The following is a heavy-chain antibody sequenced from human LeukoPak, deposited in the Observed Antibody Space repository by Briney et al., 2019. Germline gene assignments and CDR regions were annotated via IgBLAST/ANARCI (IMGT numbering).Heavy chain of an antibody. CDR1: GGSFSGYY. CDR2: INHSGST. Sequence: SETLSLTCAVYGGSFSGYYWSWIRQPPGKGLEWIREINHSGSTNYNPSFKSRVTISVDTSKNQFSLKLSSVTAADTAVYYCARRGVYYDSSGYHYYFDYWGQGTLVTVSS. D-gene: IGHD3-22*01. J-gene: IGHJ4*02. CDR3: ARRGVYYDSSGYHYYFDY. V-gene: IGHV4-34*01.